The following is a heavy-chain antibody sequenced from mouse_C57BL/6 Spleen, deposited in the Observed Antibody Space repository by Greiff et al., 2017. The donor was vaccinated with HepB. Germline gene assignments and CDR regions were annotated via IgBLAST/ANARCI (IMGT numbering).Heavy chain of an antibody. CDR3: TGLGLIHYAMDY. CDR1: GFTFSNYW. CDR2: IRLKSDNYAT. Sequence: EVMLVESGGGLVQPGGSMKLSCVASGFTFSNYWMNWVRQSPEKGLEWVAQIRLKSDNYATHYAESVKGRFTISRDDSKSSVYLQMNNLRAEDTGIYYCTGLGLIHYAMDYWGQGTSVTVSS. D-gene: IGHD4-1*01. V-gene: IGHV6-3*01. J-gene: IGHJ4*01.